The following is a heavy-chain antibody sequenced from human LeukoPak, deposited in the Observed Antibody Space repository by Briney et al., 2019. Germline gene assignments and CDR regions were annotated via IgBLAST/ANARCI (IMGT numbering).Heavy chain of an antibody. Sequence: ASVKASCKTSGYTFTDSGISWVRQAPGLGLEWMGWISTYNGNTHYAQKLQGRVTMTTDTSTRTAYMELRSLRSDDTAMYYCARGIAVAGTGDYWGQGTLVTVSS. CDR2: ISTYNGNT. CDR3: ARGIAVAGTGDY. CDR1: GYTFTDSG. D-gene: IGHD6-19*01. J-gene: IGHJ4*02. V-gene: IGHV1-18*01.